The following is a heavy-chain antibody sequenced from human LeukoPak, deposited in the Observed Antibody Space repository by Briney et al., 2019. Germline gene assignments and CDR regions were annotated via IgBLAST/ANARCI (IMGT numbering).Heavy chain of an antibody. J-gene: IGHJ3*02. CDR2: ISYDGSNK. CDR1: GFTFSSYA. D-gene: IGHD6-19*01. Sequence: GGSLRLSCAASGFTFSSYAMHWVRQAPGKGLEWVAVISYDGSNKYYADSVKGRFTISRDNSKNTLYLQMNSLRAEDTAVYYCASDEASSGWWRIGNAFDIWGQGTMVTVSS. V-gene: IGHV3-30-3*01. CDR3: ASDEASSGWWRIGNAFDI.